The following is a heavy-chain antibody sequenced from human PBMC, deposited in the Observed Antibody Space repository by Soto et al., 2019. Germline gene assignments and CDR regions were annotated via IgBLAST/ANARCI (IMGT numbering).Heavy chain of an antibody. D-gene: IGHD6-19*01. CDR1: GYTFTSYG. CDR3: ARDPLAGTSFDY. V-gene: IGHV1-18*01. Sequence: QVQLVQSGAEVKKPGASVKVSCKASGYTFTSYGISWVRQAPGQGLEWRGWSNAYNGNTNYAQELQGRVAMTTDTSTSPASMALRSLRSEDTTVYYCARDPLAGTSFDYGGRGALVTVSS. CDR2: SNAYNGNT. J-gene: IGHJ4*02.